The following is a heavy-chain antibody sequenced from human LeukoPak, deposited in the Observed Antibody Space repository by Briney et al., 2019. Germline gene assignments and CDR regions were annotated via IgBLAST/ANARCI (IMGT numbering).Heavy chain of an antibody. CDR1: GFTFSSYA. CDR2: ISGSGGST. V-gene: IGHV3-23*01. CDR3: ARYPVVPAAVAYYYYYYMDV. J-gene: IGHJ6*03. D-gene: IGHD2-2*01. Sequence: GGSLRLSCAASGFTFSSYAMSWVRQAPGKGLEWVSAISGSGGSTYYADSVKGRFTISRDNSKNSLYLQMNSLRAEDTAVYYCARYPVVPAAVAYYYYYYMDVWGKGTTVTISS.